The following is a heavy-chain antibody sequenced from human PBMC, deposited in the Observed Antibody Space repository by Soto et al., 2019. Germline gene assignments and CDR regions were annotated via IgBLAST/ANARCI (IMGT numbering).Heavy chain of an antibody. CDR2: ISGSGGST. CDR3: AKDRSTFGVRGEDFDY. Sequence: VQLLESGGGLVQPGGSLRLSCAASGFTFSSYAMSWVRQAPGKGLEWVSAISGSGGSTYYADSVKGRFTISRDNSKNTLYLQMNSLRAEDTAVYYCAKDRSTFGVRGEDFDYWGQGTLVTVSS. CDR1: GFTFSSYA. J-gene: IGHJ4*02. V-gene: IGHV3-23*01. D-gene: IGHD3-10*01.